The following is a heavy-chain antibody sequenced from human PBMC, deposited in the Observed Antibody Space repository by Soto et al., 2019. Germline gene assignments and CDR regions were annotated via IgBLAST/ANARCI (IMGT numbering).Heavy chain of an antibody. CDR1: GFTFSSYS. D-gene: IGHD3-10*01. CDR2: ISSSSSYI. J-gene: IGHJ6*02. V-gene: IGHV3-21*01. CDR3: AREGVQHGSGPYYYYGMDV. Sequence: EVQLVESGGGLVQPGGSLRLSCAASGFTFSSYSMNWIRQAPGKGLEWVSSISSSSSYIYYADSVKGRFTISRDNAKNSLYRKMNSLRAEDTAVYYCAREGVQHGSGPYYYYGMDVWGQGTTVTFAS.